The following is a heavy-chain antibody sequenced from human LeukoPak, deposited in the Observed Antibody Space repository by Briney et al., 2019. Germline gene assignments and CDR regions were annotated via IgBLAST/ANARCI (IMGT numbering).Heavy chain of an antibody. CDR1: GFTFDDYA. D-gene: IGHD6-6*01. V-gene: IGHV3-9*01. CDR2: ISWNSGSI. CDR3: AKDLGPLVSGSSGFDY. J-gene: IGHJ4*02. Sequence: GRSLRLSCAASGFTFDDYAMHWVRQAPGKGLEWVSGISWNSGSIGYADSVKGRFTISRDNAKNSLYPQMNSLRAEDTALYYCAKDLGPLVSGSSGFDYWGQGTLVTVSS.